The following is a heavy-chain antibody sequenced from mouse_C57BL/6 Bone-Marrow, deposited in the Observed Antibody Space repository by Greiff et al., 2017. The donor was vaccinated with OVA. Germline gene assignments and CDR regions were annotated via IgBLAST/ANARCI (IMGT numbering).Heavy chain of an antibody. J-gene: IGHJ4*01. V-gene: IGHV5-17*01. CDR2: ISSGSSTI. Sequence: EVKLMESGGGLVKPGGSLKLSCAASGFTFSDYGMHWVRQAPETGLEWVAYISSGSSTIYYADTVKGRFTISRDNAKNTLFLQMTSLRSEDTAMYYCARNYYYAMDYWGQGTSVTVSS. CDR3: ARNYYYAMDY. CDR1: GFTFSDYG.